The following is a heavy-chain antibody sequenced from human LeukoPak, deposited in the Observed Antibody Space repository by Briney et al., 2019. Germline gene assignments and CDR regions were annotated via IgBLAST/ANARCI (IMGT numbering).Heavy chain of an antibody. D-gene: IGHD1-26*01. CDR1: GFTFSSYW. Sequence: PGGSLRLSCAASGFTFSSYWMSWVRQAPGKGLEWVANIKQDGSEKYYVDSVKGRFTISRDNAKNSLYLQMNSLRAEDTAVYYCARDGPERLPILYFDYWGQGTLVTVSS. V-gene: IGHV3-7*01. J-gene: IGHJ4*02. CDR2: IKQDGSEK. CDR3: ARDGPERLPILYFDY.